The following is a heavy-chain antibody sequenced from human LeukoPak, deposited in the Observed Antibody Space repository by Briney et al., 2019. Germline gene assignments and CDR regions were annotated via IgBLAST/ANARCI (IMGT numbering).Heavy chain of an antibody. CDR3: ARGNSVVVAATRGKIFDY. V-gene: IGHV4-34*01. CDR2: INHSGRT. D-gene: IGHD2-15*01. J-gene: IGHJ4*02. Sequence: PSETLSLTCAVYGGSFSDYFWGWIRQPPGKGLEWIGEINHSGRTYYNPSLKSRVTISVDTSKNQFSLKLSSVTAADTAVYYCARGNSVVVAATRGKIFDYWGQGTLVTVSS. CDR1: GGSFSDYF.